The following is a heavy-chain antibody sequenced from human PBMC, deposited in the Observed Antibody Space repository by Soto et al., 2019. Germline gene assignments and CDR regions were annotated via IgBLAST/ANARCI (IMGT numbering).Heavy chain of an antibody. D-gene: IGHD3-22*01. CDR2: ISGSGGST. CDR1: VFTFSNYA. CDR3: AKGSTTIVSSGINWFES. V-gene: IGHV3-23*01. Sequence: VGSLRLSCASSVFTFSNYAMSCVRHSPGKWLEWVSSISGSGGSTYYADSVKGRFTISRDNSKNTLYLQMNSLRAEDTAIYYCAKGSTTIVSSGINWFESLGQGTPVNVSS. J-gene: IGHJ5*01.